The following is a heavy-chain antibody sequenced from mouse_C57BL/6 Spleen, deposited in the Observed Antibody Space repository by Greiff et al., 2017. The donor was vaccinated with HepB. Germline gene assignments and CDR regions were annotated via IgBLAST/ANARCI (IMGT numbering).Heavy chain of an antibody. CDR1: GFTFSSYG. CDR3: ARQGYYGSSHWYFDV. CDR2: ISSGGSYT. Sequence: DVKLVESGGDLVKPGGSLKLSCAASGFTFSSYGMSWVRQTPDKRLEWVATISSGGSYTYYPDSVKGRFTISRDNAKNTLYLQMSSLKSEDTAMYYCARQGYYGSSHWYFDVWGTGTTVTVSS. J-gene: IGHJ1*03. D-gene: IGHD1-1*01. V-gene: IGHV5-6*02.